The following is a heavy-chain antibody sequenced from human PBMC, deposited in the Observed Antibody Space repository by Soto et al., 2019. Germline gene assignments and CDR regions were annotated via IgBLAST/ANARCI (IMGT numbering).Heavy chain of an antibody. Sequence: EVQLLESGGGLVQPGGSLRLSCAASGFTFSSYAMSWVRQAPGKGLEWVSAISGSGGSTYYAASVKGGFTISRDNSKSTLYLQMNSLSAEDAAVYYCATAEVDYLGPGTLVTVSS. CDR2: ISGSGGST. V-gene: IGHV3-23*01. CDR3: ATAEVDY. CDR1: GFTFSSYA. J-gene: IGHJ4*02.